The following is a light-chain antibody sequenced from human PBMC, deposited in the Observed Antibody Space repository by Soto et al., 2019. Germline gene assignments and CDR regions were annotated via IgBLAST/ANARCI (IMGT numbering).Light chain of an antibody. Sequence: AIQLTQSPSSLSASVGDTVTITCRASQGITAALAWYQQKPGKAPKLLISIASSLETGVPSRFSGSGSGTEFTLTITNLQPEDFATYYCQQFNSYPITFGQGTRLEIK. J-gene: IGKJ5*01. CDR3: QQFNSYPIT. V-gene: IGKV1-13*02. CDR1: QGITAA. CDR2: IAS.